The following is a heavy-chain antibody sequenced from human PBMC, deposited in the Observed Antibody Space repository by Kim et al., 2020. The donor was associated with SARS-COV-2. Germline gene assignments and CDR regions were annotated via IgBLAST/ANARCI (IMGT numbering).Heavy chain of an antibody. J-gene: IGHJ5*02. D-gene: IGHD6-13*01. CDR3: ARGSGAAGKMGWFDP. CDR1: GGSFSGYY. Sequence: SETLSLTCAVYGGSFSGYYWSWIRQPPGKGLEWIGEINHSGSTNYNPSLKSRVTISVDTSKNQFSLKLSSVTAADTAVYYCARGSGAAGKMGWFDPWGQGTLVTVSS. V-gene: IGHV4-34*01. CDR2: INHSGST.